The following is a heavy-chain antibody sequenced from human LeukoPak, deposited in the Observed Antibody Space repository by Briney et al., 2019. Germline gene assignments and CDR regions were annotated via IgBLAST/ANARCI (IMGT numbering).Heavy chain of an antibody. CDR1: GYTFTGYF. J-gene: IGHJ4*02. CDR2: INPDTDDT. CDR3: ARVIVGATTYGF. Sequence: SVTVSCKTSGYTFTGYFMHWVRQAPGQGLEWMGWINPDTDDTLYAQKFQGRVTITRDTSINTVYMELSRLRSDDTAIYYCARVIVGATTYGFWGQGTLVTVSS. V-gene: IGHV1-2*02. D-gene: IGHD1-26*01.